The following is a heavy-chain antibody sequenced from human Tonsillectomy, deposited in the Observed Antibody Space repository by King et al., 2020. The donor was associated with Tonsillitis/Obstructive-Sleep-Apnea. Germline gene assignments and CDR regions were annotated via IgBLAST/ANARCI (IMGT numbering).Heavy chain of an antibody. J-gene: IGHJ3*02. CDR2: IWYDGSNK. CDR1: GFTFSSYG. CDR3: ARDRVQSLGYDFWSGYLVDAFDI. D-gene: IGHD3-3*01. V-gene: IGHV3-33*01. Sequence: QLVQSGGGVVQPGRSLRLSCAASGFTFSSYGMHWVRQAPGKGLEGVAVIWYDGSNKYYADSVKGRFTISRDNSKNTLYLQMNSLIAEETAVYYCARDRVQSLGYDFWSGYLVDAFDIWGQGTMVTVSS.